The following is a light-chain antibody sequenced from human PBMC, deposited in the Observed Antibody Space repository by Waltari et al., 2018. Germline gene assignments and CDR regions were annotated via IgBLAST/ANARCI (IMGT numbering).Light chain of an antibody. CDR3: QQRHNWPLT. J-gene: IGKJ4*01. CDR1: QSVGSY. Sequence: IVLTQSPATLSLSPGERATLSSRASQSVGSYLAWYQQKPGQAPRLLIYDTSNRASGIPARFSGSGSGTDFSLSISSLEPEDFAVYYCQQRHNWPLTFGGGTKVEIK. V-gene: IGKV3-11*01. CDR2: DTS.